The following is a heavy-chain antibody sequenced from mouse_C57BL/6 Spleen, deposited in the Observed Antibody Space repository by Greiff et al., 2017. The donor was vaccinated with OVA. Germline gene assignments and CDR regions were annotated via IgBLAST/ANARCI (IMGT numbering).Heavy chain of an antibody. Sequence: VKLMESGPGLVAPSPSLSISCTVSGFSLTSYGVSWVRQPPGKGLEWLGVIWGDGSTNYHSALFYRLSISKDNSKCQVYLKLNRLQTDDTATYYCAKHGALRYPYYYAMDYWGQGTSVTVSS. CDR3: AKHGALRYPYYYAMDY. CDR1: GFSLTSYG. J-gene: IGHJ4*01. CDR2: IWGDGST. V-gene: IGHV2-3*01. D-gene: IGHD1-1*01.